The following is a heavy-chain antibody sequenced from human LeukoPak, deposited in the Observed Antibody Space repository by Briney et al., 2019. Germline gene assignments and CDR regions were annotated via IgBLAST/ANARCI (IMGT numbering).Heavy chain of an antibody. D-gene: IGHD6-13*01. CDR3: ARAGYSSSWDIFDY. CDR2: INHSGST. V-gene: IGHV4-34*01. Sequence: SETLSLTCAVYGGSFSGYYWSWIRQPPGKGLEWIGEINHSGSTNYNPSLKSRVTISVDTSKNQFSLKLSSVTAADTAVYYCARAGYSSSWDIFDYWGQGTLVTVSS. CDR1: GGSFSGYY. J-gene: IGHJ4*02.